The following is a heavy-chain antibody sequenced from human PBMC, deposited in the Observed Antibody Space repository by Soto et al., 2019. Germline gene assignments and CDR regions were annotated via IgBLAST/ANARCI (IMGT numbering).Heavy chain of an antibody. Sequence: TLSLTCAVYGGSFSGYYWSWIRQPPGKGLEWIGEINHSGSTNYNPSLKSRVTISVDTSKNQFSLKLSSVTAADTAVYYCARRERRIQLWASPYYGMDVWGQGTTVTVSS. CDR3: ARRERRIQLWASPYYGMDV. CDR1: GGSFSGYY. D-gene: IGHD5-18*01. V-gene: IGHV4-34*01. CDR2: INHSGST. J-gene: IGHJ6*02.